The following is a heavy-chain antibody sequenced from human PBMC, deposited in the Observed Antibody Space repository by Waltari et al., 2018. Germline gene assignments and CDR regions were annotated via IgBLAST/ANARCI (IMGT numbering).Heavy chain of an antibody. CDR1: GYTFTGYY. Sequence: QVQLVQSGAEVKKPGASVKVSCKASGYTFTGYYMHWVRQAPGQGLEWMGWINPNSGGTNYAQTFQGRVTMTRDTSISTAYMELSRLRSDDTAVYYCARVPTAVAGCDYWGQGTLVTVSS. V-gene: IGHV1-2*02. CDR2: INPNSGGT. D-gene: IGHD6-19*01. CDR3: ARVPTAVAGCDY. J-gene: IGHJ4*02.